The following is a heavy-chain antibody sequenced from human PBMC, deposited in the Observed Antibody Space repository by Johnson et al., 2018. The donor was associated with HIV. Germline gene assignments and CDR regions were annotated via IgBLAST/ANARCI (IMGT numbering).Heavy chain of an antibody. D-gene: IGHD6-13*01. CDR3: ASPLEAAAGPMDAFDI. CDR1: GFTFSSYA. Sequence: LLVESGGGVVQPGRSLRLSCAASGFTFSSYAMHWVRQAPGKGLEWVAVISYDGSNKYYADSVKGRFTISRDNSKNTLYLQMNSLRAEDTAVYYCASPLEAAAGPMDAFDIWGQGTMVTVSS. V-gene: IGHV3-30-3*01. J-gene: IGHJ3*02. CDR2: ISYDGSNK.